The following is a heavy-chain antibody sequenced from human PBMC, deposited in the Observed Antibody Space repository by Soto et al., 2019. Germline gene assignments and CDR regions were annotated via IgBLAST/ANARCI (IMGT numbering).Heavy chain of an antibody. D-gene: IGHD6-19*01. V-gene: IGHV3-33*01. CDR2: IWYDGSNK. CDR3: AREGGSSGQNWFDP. J-gene: IGHJ5*02. CDR1: GFTFSSYG. Sequence: QVQLVESGGGVVQPGRSLRLSCAASGFTFSSYGMHWVRQAPGKGLEWVAVIWYDGSNKYYADSVKGRFTISRDNSKNPVYLQMNSLRAEGTAVYYCAREGGSSGQNWFDPWGQGTLVTVSS.